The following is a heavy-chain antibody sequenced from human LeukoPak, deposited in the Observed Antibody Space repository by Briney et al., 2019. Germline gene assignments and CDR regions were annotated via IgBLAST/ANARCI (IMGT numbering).Heavy chain of an antibody. J-gene: IGHJ5*02. CDR3: ARDSDYDFWSGYPNWFDP. V-gene: IGHV3-11*04. CDR1: GFTFSDYY. CDR2: ISSSGSTI. D-gene: IGHD3-3*01. Sequence: GGSLRLSCAASGFTFSDYYMSWIRQAPGKGLEWVSYISSSGSTIYYADSVKGRFTISRDNAKNSLYLQMNSLRAEDTAVYYCARDSDYDFWSGYPNWFDPWGQGTLVTVSS.